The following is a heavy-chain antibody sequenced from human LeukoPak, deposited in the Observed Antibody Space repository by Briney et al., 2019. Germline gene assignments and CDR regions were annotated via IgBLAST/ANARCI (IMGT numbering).Heavy chain of an antibody. CDR3: ARILNRSGWFFDY. D-gene: IGHD6-19*01. CDR1: GFSLITSGTR. V-gene: IGHV2-70*04. Sequence: SGPTLENLTQTLTLTCSFSGFSLITSGTRVSWIRQPPGKALEWLARIDWDDAKFYSTSLKTRLTISKDTSKNQVVLTMTNMHPEDTATYYCARILNRSGWFFDYWGQGTLVTVSS. CDR2: IDWDDAK. J-gene: IGHJ4*02.